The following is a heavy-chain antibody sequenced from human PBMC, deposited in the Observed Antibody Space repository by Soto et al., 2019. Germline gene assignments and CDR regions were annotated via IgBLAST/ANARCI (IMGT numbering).Heavy chain of an antibody. J-gene: IGHJ3*02. CDR2: IIPIFGTA. D-gene: IGHD2-15*01. V-gene: IGHV1-69*01. Sequence: QVQLVQSGAEVKKPGSSVKVSCKASGGTFSSYAISWVRQAPGQGLEWMGGIIPIFGTANYAQKFQGRVTITADESTSTAYLELSSLRSEYTAVYYCARDRSDSKYNDSFDIWGQGTMVTVSS. CDR1: GGTFSSYA. CDR3: ARDRSDSKYNDSFDI.